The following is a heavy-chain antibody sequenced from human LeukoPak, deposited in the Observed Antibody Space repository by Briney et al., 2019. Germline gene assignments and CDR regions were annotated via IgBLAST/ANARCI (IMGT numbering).Heavy chain of an antibody. CDR1: GYTFPSYG. CDR2: ISAYNGNT. J-gene: IGHJ2*01. D-gene: IGHD6-19*01. V-gene: IGHV1-18*04. Sequence: ASVKVSCKASGYTFPSYGISWVRQAPGQGLEWMGWISAYNGNTNYAQKLQGRVTMTTDTSTSTAYMELRSLRSDDTAVYYCARSLIAVAGTADWYFDLWGRGTLVTVSS. CDR3: ARSLIAVAGTADWYFDL.